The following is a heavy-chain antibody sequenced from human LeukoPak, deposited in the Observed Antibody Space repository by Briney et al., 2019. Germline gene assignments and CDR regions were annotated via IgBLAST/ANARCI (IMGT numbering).Heavy chain of an antibody. J-gene: IGHJ4*02. D-gene: IGHD3-9*01. CDR2: IKEDGSKK. CDR3: ARSPIYFDY. CDR1: EFRFSSCW. Sequence: PGGSLRLPCAASEFRFSSCWMSWVRQAPGKGLEWVANIKEDGSKKYYVDSVKGRFTISRDNAKNSLYLQMNSLRADDTAVYYCARSPIYFDYWGQGTLVTVSS. V-gene: IGHV3-7*05.